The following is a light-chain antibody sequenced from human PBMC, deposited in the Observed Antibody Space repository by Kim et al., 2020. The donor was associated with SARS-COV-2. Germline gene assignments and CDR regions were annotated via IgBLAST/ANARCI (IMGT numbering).Light chain of an antibody. Sequence: IQMTQSPISLSASVGDRVTIACRASQGVNNHVAWFQQKPGKVPNSLIYDASILYSGVPSQFSGSGSGTDFTLTITSLQPEDFATYYCQQYYGLPFTFGGGTQVEIK. CDR1: QGVNNH. V-gene: IGKV1-16*02. CDR2: DAS. J-gene: IGKJ4*01. CDR3: QQYYGLPFT.